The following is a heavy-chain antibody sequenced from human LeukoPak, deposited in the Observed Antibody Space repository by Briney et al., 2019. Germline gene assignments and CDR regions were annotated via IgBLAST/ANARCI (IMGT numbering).Heavy chain of an antibody. CDR1: GFAFSSYA. CDR3: AKNTSGTYLDY. J-gene: IGHJ4*02. D-gene: IGHD1-26*01. CDR2: ISTSGVST. Sequence: GGSLRLSCAASGFAFSSYAMTWVRQAPGKGLEWVSSISTSGVSTNYAVSVKGRFTISRDNSKTMVYLQMNSLRAEDTAVYYCAKNTSGTYLDYWGQGILVTVSS. V-gene: IGHV3-23*01.